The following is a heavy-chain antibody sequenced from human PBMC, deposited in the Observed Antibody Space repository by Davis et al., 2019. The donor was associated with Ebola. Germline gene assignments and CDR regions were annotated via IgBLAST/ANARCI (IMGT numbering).Heavy chain of an antibody. CDR1: GFILTNYA. CDR3: ARASFGYNSGWYADY. V-gene: IGHV1-3*01. Sequence: AASVKVSCKASGFILTNYAIHWVRQAPGQRLELMGWVHGGNGNTKYSQRFQGRVTITTDTSASTVYLDLTSLRSDDTAVFYCARASFGYNSGWYADYWGPGSLVTVSS. J-gene: IGHJ4*02. D-gene: IGHD6-19*01. CDR2: VHGGNGNT.